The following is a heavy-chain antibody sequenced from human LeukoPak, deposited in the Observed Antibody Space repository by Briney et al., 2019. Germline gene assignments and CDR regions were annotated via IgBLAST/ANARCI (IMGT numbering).Heavy chain of an antibody. CDR1: GFTVSSNF. D-gene: IGHD1-26*01. V-gene: IGHV3-66*02. Sequence: GGSLRLSCAASGFTVSSNFMSWVRQAPGKGLEWVSLIYGGGSTYYADSVKGRFTISRDNPKNTLYLQMNSLRAEDTAVYYCAAGIVAAFGVFDYWGQGTLVTVSS. J-gene: IGHJ4*02. CDR3: AAGIVAAFGVFDY. CDR2: IYGGGST.